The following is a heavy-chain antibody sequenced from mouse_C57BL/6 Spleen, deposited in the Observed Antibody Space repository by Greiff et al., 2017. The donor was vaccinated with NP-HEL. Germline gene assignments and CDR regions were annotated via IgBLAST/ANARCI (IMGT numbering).Heavy chain of an antibody. V-gene: IGHV1-15*01. CDR1: GYTFTDYE. Sequence: VQLQQSGAELVRPGASVTLSCKASGYTFTDYEMHWVKHTPVHGLEWIGAIDPETGGTAYNQKFNGKAILTADKSSSTAYMELRSLTSEDSSVYYGTRTDYYGSFAYWGQGTLVTVSA. J-gene: IGHJ3*01. CDR2: IDPETGGT. D-gene: IGHD1-1*01. CDR3: TRTDYYGSFAY.